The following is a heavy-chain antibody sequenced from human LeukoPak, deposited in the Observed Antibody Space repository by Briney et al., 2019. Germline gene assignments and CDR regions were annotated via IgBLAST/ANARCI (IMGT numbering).Heavy chain of an antibody. CDR2: IGISSNKI. CDR3: AKDFNDYGDGGDDAFDI. J-gene: IGHJ3*02. Sequence: GGSLRLSCAASGFTLRSYTMNWVRQAPGKGLEWVSSIGISSNKIYYADSVKGRFTISRDNSKNTLYLQMNSLRAEDTAVYYCAKDFNDYGDGGDDAFDIWGQGTMVTVSS. CDR1: GFTLRSYT. V-gene: IGHV3-21*01. D-gene: IGHD4-17*01.